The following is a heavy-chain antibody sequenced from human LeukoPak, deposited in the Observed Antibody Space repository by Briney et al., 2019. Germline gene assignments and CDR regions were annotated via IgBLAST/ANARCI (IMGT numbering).Heavy chain of an antibody. CDR3: AKGVGYSYGQSFDY. Sequence: PGGSLRLSCAASGFTFSSFAMSWVRQAPGKGLEWVSAISGSGGSTYYADSVKGRFTISRDNSKNTLYLQKNSLRAEDTAVYYCAKGVGYSYGQSFDYWGQGTLVTVSS. CDR1: GFTFSSFA. D-gene: IGHD5-18*01. CDR2: ISGSGGST. J-gene: IGHJ4*02. V-gene: IGHV3-23*01.